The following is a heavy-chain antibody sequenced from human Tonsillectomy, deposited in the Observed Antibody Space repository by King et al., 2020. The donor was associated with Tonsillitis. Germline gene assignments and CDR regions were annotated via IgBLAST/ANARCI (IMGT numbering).Heavy chain of an antibody. Sequence: VQLVESGGGVVQPGRSLRLSCAASGFTFSNYAMYWVRQAPGKGLEWVAVISYDVTNKYYADSVKGRFTISRDNSKNTLYLQMHSLRAEDTAVNYCARGVAVAGYYYYGMDVWGQGTTVTVSS. D-gene: IGHD6-19*01. J-gene: IGHJ6*02. CDR2: ISYDVTNK. CDR3: ARGVAVAGYYYYGMDV. V-gene: IGHV3-30*04. CDR1: GFTFSNYA.